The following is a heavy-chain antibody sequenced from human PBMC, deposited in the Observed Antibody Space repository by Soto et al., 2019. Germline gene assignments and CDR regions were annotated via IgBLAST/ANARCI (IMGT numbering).Heavy chain of an antibody. V-gene: IGHV3-48*03. CDR1: GFTFSSYE. D-gene: IGHD2-15*01. J-gene: IGHJ3*02. Sequence: GGSLRLSCAASGFTFSSYEMNWVRQAPGKGLEWVSYISSSGSTIYYADSVKGRFTISRDNAKNSLYPQMNSLRAEDTAVYYCARDSRCSGGSCYSDDAFDIWGQGTMVTVSS. CDR3: ARDSRCSGGSCYSDDAFDI. CDR2: ISSSGSTI.